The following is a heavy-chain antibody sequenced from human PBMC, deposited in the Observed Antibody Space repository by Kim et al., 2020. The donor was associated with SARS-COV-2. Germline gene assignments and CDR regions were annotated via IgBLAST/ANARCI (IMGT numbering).Heavy chain of an antibody. J-gene: IGHJ3*02. V-gene: IGHV4-4*02. Sequence: LKSRVTISVDKSKNQFSLKLSSVTAADTAVYYCARLGYCSSTSCRDAFDIWGQGTMVTVSS. D-gene: IGHD2-2*01. CDR3: ARLGYCSSTSCRDAFDI.